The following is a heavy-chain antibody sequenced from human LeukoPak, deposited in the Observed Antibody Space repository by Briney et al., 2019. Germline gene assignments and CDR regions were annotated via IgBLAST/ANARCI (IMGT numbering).Heavy chain of an antibody. CDR2: MSSSSNFI. D-gene: IGHD2-15*01. J-gene: IGHJ4*02. V-gene: IGHV3-21*01. Sequence: GGSLRLSCAASGFTFSSYSMNWVRQAPGKGLEWVSFMSSSSNFIYYADSVKGRFTISRDNAKNSLYLQMNSLRAEDTAVYYCARGPEDIVVVVAAEYFDYWGQGTLVTVSS. CDR1: GFTFSSYS. CDR3: ARGPEDIVVVVAAEYFDY.